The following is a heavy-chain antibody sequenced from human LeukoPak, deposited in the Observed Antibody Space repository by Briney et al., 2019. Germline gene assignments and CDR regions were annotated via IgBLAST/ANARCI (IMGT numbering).Heavy chain of an antibody. CDR3: ARVLTDLDAFDI. CDR1: GYTFTGYY. CDR2: INPNSGGT. D-gene: IGHD4-11*01. J-gene: IGHJ3*02. V-gene: IGHV1-2*02. Sequence: ASVKVSCKASGYTFTGYYVHWVRQAPGQGLEWMGWINPNSGGTNYAQKFQGRVTMTRDTSISTAYMELSRLRSGDTAVYYCARVLTDLDAFDIWGQGTMVTVSS.